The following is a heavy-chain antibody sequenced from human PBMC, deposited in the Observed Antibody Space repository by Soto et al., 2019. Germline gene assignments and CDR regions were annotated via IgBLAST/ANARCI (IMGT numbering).Heavy chain of an antibody. D-gene: IGHD6-19*01. CDR2: INQDGGVT. J-gene: IGHJ4*02. V-gene: IGHV3-7*03. CDR3: AGDYRGSGSYFFDY. Sequence: PGGSLRLSCVASGFTFISSFMGWIRQAPGKGLEWVANINQDGGVTYYVDSVEGRFTISRDNTKDSLYLQMNSLRGEDTAIYYCAGDYRGSGSYFFDYWGQGTLVTVSS. CDR1: GFTFISSF.